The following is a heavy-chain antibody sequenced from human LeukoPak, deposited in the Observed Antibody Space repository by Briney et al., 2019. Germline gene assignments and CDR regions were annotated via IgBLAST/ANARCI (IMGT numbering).Heavy chain of an antibody. CDR3: ARVDGSGSYFDY. CDR1: GYTFTGYY. V-gene: IGHV1-2*02. J-gene: IGHJ4*02. D-gene: IGHD3-10*01. CDR2: INPNSGGT. Sequence: ASVKVSCKASGYTFTGYYMHWVRQAPGQGLEWMGWINPNSGGTNYARKFQGRVTMTRDTSISTAYMELSRLRSDDMAVYYCARVDGSGSYFDYWGQGTLVTVSS.